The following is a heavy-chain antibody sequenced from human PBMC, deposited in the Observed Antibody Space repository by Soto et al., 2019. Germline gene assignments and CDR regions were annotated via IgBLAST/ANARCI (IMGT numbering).Heavy chain of an antibody. Sequence: PGGSLRLSCAASGFTFSDYGLSWVRQAPGKGLEWVAGISGTGGMSGVSAGGTISYYADSVKGRFTISRDNSKNTLYLRMTSLRAEDTAVYYCAKRSMVTTFMASYDHWGQGTLVTVSS. CDR2: ISGTGGMSGVSAGGTIS. D-gene: IGHD4-17*01. J-gene: IGHJ4*02. V-gene: IGHV3-23*01. CDR1: GFTFSDYG. CDR3: AKRSMVTTFMASYDH.